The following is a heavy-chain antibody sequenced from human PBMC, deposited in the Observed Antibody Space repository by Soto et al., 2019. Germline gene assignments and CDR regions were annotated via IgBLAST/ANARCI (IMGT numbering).Heavy chain of an antibody. J-gene: IGHJ4*02. CDR1: GFTFTTYY. D-gene: IGHD3-10*02. CDR2: INPPGGSS. CDR3: ASPGNNYDRPVIY. V-gene: IGHV1-46*04. Sequence: QVQLVQSGAEVKKPGASVKVSCKASGFTFTTYYMLWVRQAPGQGLEWMGTINPPGGSSTYAQELLGRVTMTWDTSTSTVYMALSRLRPEDTAIYYCASPGNNYDRPVIYWGQGTLVTVSS.